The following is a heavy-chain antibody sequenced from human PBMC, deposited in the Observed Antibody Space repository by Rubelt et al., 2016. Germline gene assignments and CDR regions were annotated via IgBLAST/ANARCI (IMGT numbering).Heavy chain of an antibody. Sequence: QVQLVQSGAEVKKPGASVEVSCKASGYTFITYGISWVRQAPGQGLEWMGWLSTFTGNTQYAQKQQVRDTMTTDTSTATAYMELTNLRSDDTAVYYCSRGLETINGYWGQGTLVTVSS. CDR2: LSTFTGNT. CDR1: GYTFITYG. J-gene: IGHJ4*02. V-gene: IGHV1-18*01. CDR3: SRGLETINGY. D-gene: IGHD5-24*01.